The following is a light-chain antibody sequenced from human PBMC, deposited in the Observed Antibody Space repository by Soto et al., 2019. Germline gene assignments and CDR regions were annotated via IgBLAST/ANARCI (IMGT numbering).Light chain of an antibody. Sequence: QSVLXQASGVSGCPGYSIRIRCTPTTSDVGSYSLLCWYQQHPAKAPKLLIYDATKRPSAVSNRFSRSKSGNTASLTISRLQAEDEADYFCCSSAGSASSVFGTGTKVTV. J-gene: IGLJ1*01. CDR2: DAT. V-gene: IGLV2-23*01. CDR3: CSSAGSASSV. CDR1: TSDVGSYSL.